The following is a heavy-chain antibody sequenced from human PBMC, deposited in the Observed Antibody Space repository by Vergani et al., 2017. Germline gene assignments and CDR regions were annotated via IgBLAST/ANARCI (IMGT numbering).Heavy chain of an antibody. CDR3: ARGDMWSTVTTMWD. D-gene: IGHD4-11*01. CDR1: GFTFSTYT. V-gene: IGHV3-30-3*01. J-gene: IGHJ4*02. Sequence: QVQLVESGGGVVQPGRSLRLSCGASGFTFSTYTMHWVRQAPGKGLEWVAVISYDGSNKYYADSVKGRFTISRYNSKNTLYLQMNSLSAEETAVYYCARGDMWSTVTTMWDWGQGTLVTVSS. CDR2: ISYDGSNK.